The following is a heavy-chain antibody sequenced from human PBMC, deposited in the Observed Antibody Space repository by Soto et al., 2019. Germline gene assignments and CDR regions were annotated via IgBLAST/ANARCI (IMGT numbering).Heavy chain of an antibody. CDR1: GFTFSNAW. CDR3: VFMVRSQDAFDI. J-gene: IGHJ3*02. D-gene: IGHD3-10*01. CDR2: IKQDGSEK. V-gene: IGHV3-7*01. Sequence: QPGGSLRLSCAASGFTFSNAWINWVRQAPGKGLEWVANIKQDGSEKYYVDSVKGRFTISRDNAKNSLYLQMNSLRAEDTAVYYCVFMVRSQDAFDIWGQGTMVTVSS.